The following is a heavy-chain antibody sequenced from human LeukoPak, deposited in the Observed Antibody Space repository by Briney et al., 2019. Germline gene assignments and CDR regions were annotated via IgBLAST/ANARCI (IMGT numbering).Heavy chain of an antibody. CDR2: IRYDGSNK. V-gene: IGHV3-30*02. CDR3: AKDLGLVWFGDLFDY. Sequence: PGGSLRLSCAASGFTFSSYGMHWVRQAPGKGLEWVAFIRYDGSNKYYADSVKGRFTISRDNSKNTLYLQMNSLRAEDTAVYYCAKDLGLVWFGDLFDYWGQGTLVTVSS. J-gene: IGHJ4*02. D-gene: IGHD3-10*01. CDR1: GFTFSSYG.